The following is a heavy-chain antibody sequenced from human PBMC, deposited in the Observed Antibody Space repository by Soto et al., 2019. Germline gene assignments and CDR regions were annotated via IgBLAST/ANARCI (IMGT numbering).Heavy chain of an antibody. Sequence: QVQLVESGGGVVQPGRSLRLSCAASGFTFSSYGMHWVRQAPGKGLEWVAVISYDGSNKYYADSVKGRFTISRDNSKNTLYLQMISLRAEDTAVYYCAKDLRFWSGYYSYYFDYWGQGTLVTVSS. CDR2: ISYDGSNK. D-gene: IGHD3-3*01. V-gene: IGHV3-30*18. CDR3: AKDLRFWSGYYSYYFDY. CDR1: GFTFSSYG. J-gene: IGHJ4*02.